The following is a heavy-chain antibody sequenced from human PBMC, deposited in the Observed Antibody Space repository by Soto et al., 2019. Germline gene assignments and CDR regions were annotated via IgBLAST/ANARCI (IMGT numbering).Heavy chain of an antibody. Sequence: GGSLRLSCAASGFTFTSSWMKWVRQAPGKGLEWVANIKQDGSEKYYVDSVKGRFTISRDNAKNSLYLQMNSLRAEDTAVYYCAGSVYWGQGTLVTVSS. V-gene: IGHV3-7*01. CDR3: AGSVY. CDR2: IKQDGSEK. D-gene: IGHD3-10*01. CDR1: GFTFTSSW. J-gene: IGHJ4*02.